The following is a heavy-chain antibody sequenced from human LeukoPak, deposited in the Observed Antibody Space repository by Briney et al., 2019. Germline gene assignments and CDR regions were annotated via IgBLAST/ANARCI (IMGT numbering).Heavy chain of an antibody. Sequence: PSETLSLTCTVSGGSISSSNWWSWVRQPPGKGLEWIGEIYHSGSTNYNPSLKSRVTISVDKSKNQFSLKLSSVTAADTAVYYCARITMVRGVTYYFDYWGQGTLVTVSS. CDR3: ARITMVRGVTYYFDY. CDR2: IYHSGST. V-gene: IGHV4-4*02. D-gene: IGHD3-10*01. CDR1: GGSISSSNW. J-gene: IGHJ4*02.